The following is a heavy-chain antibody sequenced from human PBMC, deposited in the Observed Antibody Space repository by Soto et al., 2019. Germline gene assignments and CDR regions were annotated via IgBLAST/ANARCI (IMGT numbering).Heavy chain of an antibody. Sequence: SETLSLTCAVSGGSISSSNWWSWVRQPPGKGLEWIGEIYHSGSTNYNPSLKGRVTISVDKSKNQFSLKLSSVTAADTAVYYCARAPFCIAEAGNLFDPWGQGTLVTGSA. CDR2: IYHSGST. D-gene: IGHD6-19*01. V-gene: IGHV4-4*02. CDR3: ARAPFCIAEAGNLFDP. CDR1: GGSISSSNW. J-gene: IGHJ5*02.